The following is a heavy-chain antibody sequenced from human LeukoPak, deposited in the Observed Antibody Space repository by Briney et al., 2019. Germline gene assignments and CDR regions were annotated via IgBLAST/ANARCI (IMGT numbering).Heavy chain of an antibody. V-gene: IGHV4-59*02. CDR1: AGSVSSYY. D-gene: IGHD1-26*01. CDR2: IYYSGST. J-gene: IGHJ3*02. Sequence: SETLSLTCTFSAGSVSSYYWSWIRQPPGKGLEWIGYIYYSGSTNYNPSLKSRVTISVDTSKNQFSLKLSSVTAADTAVYYCARAVGGAAAPKAGAFDIWGQGTMVTVSS. CDR3: ARAVGGAAAPKAGAFDI.